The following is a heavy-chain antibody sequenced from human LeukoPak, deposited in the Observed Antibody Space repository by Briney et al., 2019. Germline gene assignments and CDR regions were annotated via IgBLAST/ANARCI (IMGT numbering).Heavy chain of an antibody. Sequence: GGSLRLSCTASGFTFSSVWMTWVRQAPGKGLEWVGRIKSRTDGETTDYAAPVKGRFSISRDDSENTLYLQLNSLKNEDTAVYFCTTVHGAGPVNFDYWGQGSLVTVSS. J-gene: IGHJ4*02. CDR1: GFTFSSVW. CDR3: TTVHGAGPVNFDY. CDR2: IKSRTDGETT. D-gene: IGHD3-16*01. V-gene: IGHV3-15*01.